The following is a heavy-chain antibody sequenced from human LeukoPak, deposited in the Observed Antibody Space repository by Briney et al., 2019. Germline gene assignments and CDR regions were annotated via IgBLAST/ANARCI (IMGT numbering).Heavy chain of an antibody. CDR2: IYYTGKI. V-gene: IGHV4-59*08. CDR1: GGPINSHY. J-gene: IGHJ4*02. CDR3: VRRDTGWNYFDY. D-gene: IGHD6-19*01. Sequence: PSETLSLTCAVSGGPINSHYWGWIRQPPGKGLHWIGDIYYTGKINYNPSLKSRVTITLDTSKDHLSLNLTSVLAAHTAIYYCVRRDTGWNYFDYWGQGILVTVSS.